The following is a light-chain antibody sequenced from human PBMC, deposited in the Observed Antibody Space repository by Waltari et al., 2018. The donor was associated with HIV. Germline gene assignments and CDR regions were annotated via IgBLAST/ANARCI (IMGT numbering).Light chain of an antibody. CDR2: ETS. CDR3: LLSYSGARPVV. V-gene: IGLV7-46*01. J-gene: IGLJ2*01. CDR1: TGAVTSGHY. Sequence: QAVVTQEPSLTVSPGGTVTLTCGSSTGAVTSGHYPYWFQQKPGQAPRTLIYETSNKHSWTPARFSGSLLWGKASLTLSGAQPEDEAEYYCLLSYSGARPVVFGGGTKLTVL.